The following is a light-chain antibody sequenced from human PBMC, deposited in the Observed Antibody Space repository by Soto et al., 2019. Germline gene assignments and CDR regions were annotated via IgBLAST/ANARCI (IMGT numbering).Light chain of an antibody. CDR1: QSVSSTY. CDR2: GAS. V-gene: IGKV3-20*01. Sequence: EIVLTQSPGTLSLSPGERATLSCRASQSVSSTYLAWYQQKPGQAPSLLIYGASSRATGIPDRFSGSGSGTEFTLTISRLEPEDFAVYFCQQYDSSLYTFGQGTKLEI. CDR3: QQYDSSLYT. J-gene: IGKJ2*01.